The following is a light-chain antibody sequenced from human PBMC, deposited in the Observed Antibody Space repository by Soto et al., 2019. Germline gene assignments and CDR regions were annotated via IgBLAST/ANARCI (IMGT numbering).Light chain of an antibody. V-gene: IGLV2-14*03. CDR2: DVA. CDR1: SSDVGGSNF. J-gene: IGLJ1*01. Sequence: QSALTQPASVSDSPGQSITISCTGTSSDVGGSNFVSWYQQHPGKPPKLIIYDVANRPSGVSNRFSGSKSGSTASLIISRLQTEDEADYYCVSYTSCTTYVFGTGTKLTVL. CDR3: VSYTSCTTYV.